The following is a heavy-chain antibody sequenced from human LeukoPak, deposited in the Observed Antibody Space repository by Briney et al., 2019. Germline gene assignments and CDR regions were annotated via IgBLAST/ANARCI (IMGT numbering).Heavy chain of an antibody. CDR3: ASHYYDSSGYHY. D-gene: IGHD3-22*01. CDR2: INPNSGGT. Sequence: ASVKVSCKASGYTFTGYYMHWVRQAPGQGLEWMGWINPNSGGTSYAQKFQGRVTMTRDTSISTAYMELSRLRSDDTAVYYCASHYYDSSGYHYWGQGTLVTVSS. J-gene: IGHJ4*02. CDR1: GYTFTGYY. V-gene: IGHV1-2*02.